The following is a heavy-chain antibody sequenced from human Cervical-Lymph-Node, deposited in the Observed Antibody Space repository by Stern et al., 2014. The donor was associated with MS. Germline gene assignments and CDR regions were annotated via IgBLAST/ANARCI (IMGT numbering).Heavy chain of an antibody. V-gene: IGHV1-69*01. CDR2: IDPMFRTP. D-gene: IGHD6-13*01. CDR3: ARDQGGIAAD. Sequence: VQLVQSGAEVKKPGSSVKVSCKASGDSFSTYTISWVLQAPGQGLEWMGGIDPMFRTPNYAQKFQGRVTITADESTSTAYMKLSGLRSEDTATYFCARDQGGIAADWGQGTRVTVSS. CDR1: GDSFSTYT. J-gene: IGHJ4*02.